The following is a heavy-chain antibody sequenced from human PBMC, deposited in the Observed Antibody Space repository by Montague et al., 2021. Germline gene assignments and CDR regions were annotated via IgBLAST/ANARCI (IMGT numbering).Heavy chain of an antibody. CDR1: GFTFSTYW. D-gene: IGHD6-19*01. Sequence: SLRLSCAASGFTFSTYWMGWVRQAPGEGLEWVANIKADGSATYYGDSVKGRFTISRDNAQNSLYLQMNSLGAEDTAVYYCYRSNGWVTDFRGQGTLVTVSS. CDR2: IKADGSAT. J-gene: IGHJ4*02. V-gene: IGHV3-7*05. CDR3: YRSNGWVTDF.